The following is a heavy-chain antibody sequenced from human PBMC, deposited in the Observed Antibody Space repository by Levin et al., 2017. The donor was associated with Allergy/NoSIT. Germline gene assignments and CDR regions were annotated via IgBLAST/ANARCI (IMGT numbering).Heavy chain of an antibody. J-gene: IGHJ1*01. V-gene: IGHV1-2*02. CDR2: INPNTGGT. CDR3: ATRPAVVGSPDYFQY. D-gene: IGHD6-19*01. Sequence: GESLKISCKASGYTFTGFYIHWLRQAPGQRLEWLGWINPNTGGTNYAQKFQGRVTMTRDTSIDTAYMELSSLGSDDTAVYYCATRPAVVGSPDYFQYWGQGTLLTVSS. CDR1: GYTFTGFY.